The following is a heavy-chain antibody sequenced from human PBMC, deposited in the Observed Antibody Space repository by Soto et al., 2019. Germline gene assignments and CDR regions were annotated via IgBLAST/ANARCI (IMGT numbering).Heavy chain of an antibody. CDR3: ARRYFRYYGMDV. J-gene: IGHJ6*02. D-gene: IGHD1-26*01. CDR1: GYSFTSYW. V-gene: IGHV5-51*01. CDR2: IYPGYSDT. Sequence: GESLKISCKGSGYSFTSYWIGWVRQMPGKGLEWMGIIYPGYSDTRYSPSFQVQVTMSADKSISTAYLQWSSLKASDTAIYYCARRYFRYYGMDVLGQGTTVTAYS.